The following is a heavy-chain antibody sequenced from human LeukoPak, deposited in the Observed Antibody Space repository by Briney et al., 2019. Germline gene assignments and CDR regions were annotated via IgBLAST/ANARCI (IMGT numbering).Heavy chain of an antibody. Sequence: GRSLRLSCAAPGFTFDDYAMHWVRQAPGKGLEWVSSISWNSNSIDYADSVKGRFTISRDNAKNSLYLQLNSLRAEDMALYYCARGRYYHDTSGYYSLDYWGQGTLVTVSS. CDR1: GFTFDDYA. CDR3: ARGRYYHDTSGYYSLDY. J-gene: IGHJ4*02. CDR2: ISWNSNSI. D-gene: IGHD3-22*01. V-gene: IGHV3-9*03.